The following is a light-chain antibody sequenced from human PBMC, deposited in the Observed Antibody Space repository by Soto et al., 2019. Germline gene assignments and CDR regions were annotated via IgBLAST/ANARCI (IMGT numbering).Light chain of an antibody. CDR1: QSISSY. CDR3: QQSYSTTRT. V-gene: IGKV1-39*01. J-gene: IGKJ1*01. CDR2: AAS. Sequence: DIQMTHSPSSLSASVGDRVTITCRASQSISSYLNWYQQKPGKAPKLLIYAASSLQSGVPSRFSGSGSGTDFTLTISSLQPEDFATYYCQQSYSTTRTFGQGTKV.